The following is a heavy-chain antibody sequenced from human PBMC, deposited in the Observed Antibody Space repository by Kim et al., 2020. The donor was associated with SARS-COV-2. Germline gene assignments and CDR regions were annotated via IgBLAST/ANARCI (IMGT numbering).Heavy chain of an antibody. Sequence: GGSLRLSCATAGFTFSNFWMSWVRQAPGKGLEWVAGMKEDGTEIHYVGSVRGRFTISRDNAKDLLYLQMDSLRAEDTAVYFCARDATRSSWIDFWGQGTL. CDR2: MKEDGTEI. CDR3: ARDATRSSWIDF. D-gene: IGHD6-13*01. V-gene: IGHV3-7*05. J-gene: IGHJ4*02. CDR1: GFTFSNFW.